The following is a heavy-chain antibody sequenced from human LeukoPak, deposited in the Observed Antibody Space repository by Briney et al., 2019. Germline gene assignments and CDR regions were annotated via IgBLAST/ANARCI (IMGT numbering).Heavy chain of an antibody. J-gene: IGHJ4*02. CDR1: RFTFSNFA. CDR2: TSGSGGST. CDR3: AKSGPYCSSTSCNYFDY. V-gene: IGHV3-23*01. D-gene: IGHD2-2*01. Sequence: PGGSLRLSCAASRFTFSNFAMSWVRQAPEKGLEWVSATSGSGGSTYYADSVKGRFTISRDNSKNALFLQMNSLRAEDTAVYYCAKSGPYCSSTSCNYFDYWGQGTLVTVSS.